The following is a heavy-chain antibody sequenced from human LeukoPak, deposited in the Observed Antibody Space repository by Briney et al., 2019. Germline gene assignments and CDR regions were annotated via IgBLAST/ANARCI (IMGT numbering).Heavy chain of an antibody. CDR3: ASLYGSSGYYRKPQTYYFDY. Sequence: SVKVSCKASGGTFSSYAISWVRQAPGQGLEWMGGIIPIFGTANYAQKFQGRVTITADESTSTAYMELSSLRSEDTAVYYCASLYGSSGYYRKPQTYYFDYWGQGTLVTVSS. CDR1: GGTFSSYA. V-gene: IGHV1-69*01. D-gene: IGHD3-22*01. CDR2: IIPIFGTA. J-gene: IGHJ4*02.